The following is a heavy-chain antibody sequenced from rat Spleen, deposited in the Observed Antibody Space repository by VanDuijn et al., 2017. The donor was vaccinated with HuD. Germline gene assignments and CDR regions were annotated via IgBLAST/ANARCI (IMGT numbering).Heavy chain of an antibody. J-gene: IGHJ4*01. Sequence: EVQLVESGGGLVQPGSPLKLSCAASGFTFNNYWMTWIRQAPGKGLEWVASITNTGGSTYYPDSVKGRFTISRDNAKSTLYLQMNSLRSEDTATYYCTSNVWVAGDVMDAWGQGASVTVSS. CDR1: GFTFNNYW. V-gene: IGHV5-31*01. CDR3: TSNVWVAGDVMDA. CDR2: ITNTGGST. D-gene: IGHD1-4*01.